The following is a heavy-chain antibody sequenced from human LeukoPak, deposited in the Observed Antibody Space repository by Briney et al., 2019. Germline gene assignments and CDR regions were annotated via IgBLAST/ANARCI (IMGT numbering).Heavy chain of an antibody. CDR3: ARPLEYSSSSPFDY. J-gene: IGHJ4*02. CDR1: GGSISSSSYY. D-gene: IGHD6-6*01. CDR2: IYYSGST. Sequence: SETLSLTCTVSGGSISSSSYYWGWIRQPPGKGLEWIGSIYYSGSTYYNPSLKSRVTISVDTSKNQFSLKLSSVTAADTAVYYCARPLEYSSSSPFDYWGQGTLVTVSS. V-gene: IGHV4-39*01.